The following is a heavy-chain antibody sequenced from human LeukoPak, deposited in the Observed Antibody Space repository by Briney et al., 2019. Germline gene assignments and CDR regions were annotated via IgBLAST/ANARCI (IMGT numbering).Heavy chain of an antibody. Sequence: SETLSLTCAVYGGSFSGYYWSWIRQPPGKGLEWIGEINHSGSTNYNPSLKSRVTISVDTSKNQFSLKLSSVTAADTAVYYCARLRGVATARPRGYYFDYWGQGTLVTVSS. CDR1: GGSFSGYY. D-gene: IGHD5-12*01. CDR2: INHSGST. CDR3: ARLRGVATARPRGYYFDY. J-gene: IGHJ4*02. V-gene: IGHV4-34*01.